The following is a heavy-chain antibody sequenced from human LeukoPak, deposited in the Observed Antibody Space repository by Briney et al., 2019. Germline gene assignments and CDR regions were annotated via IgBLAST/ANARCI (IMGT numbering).Heavy chain of an antibody. CDR3: TRGEEGWYFDV. CDR1: GFSFSNYG. CDR2: LSFDESQE. Sequence: PGGSLRLSCVASGFSFSNYGMHWVRQAPGRGLEWLGVLSFDESQEYYAESVKGRFTISRDNSRKTAYLQMNSLRGDDTGVYYCTRGEEGWYFDVWGRGTMVTVSS. V-gene: IGHV3-33*01. J-gene: IGHJ2*01.